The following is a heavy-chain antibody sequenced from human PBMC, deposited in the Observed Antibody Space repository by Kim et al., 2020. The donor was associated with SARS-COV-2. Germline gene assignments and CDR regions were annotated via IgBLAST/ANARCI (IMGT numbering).Heavy chain of an antibody. CDR3: ARAPTTVTPDY. J-gene: IGHJ4*02. Sequence: TYYNPSLKRRVTISVDTSKNQFSLKLNSVTAADTAVYYCARAPTTVTPDYWGQGALVTVSS. CDR2: T. D-gene: IGHD4-17*01. V-gene: IGHV4-39*01.